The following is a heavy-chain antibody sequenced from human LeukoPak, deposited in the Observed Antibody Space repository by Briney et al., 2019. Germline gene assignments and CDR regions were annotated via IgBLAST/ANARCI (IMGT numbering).Heavy chain of an antibody. J-gene: IGHJ3*02. Sequence: SETLSLTCTVSGGSMSSYYWSWIRQPPGKGLEWIGYIYYSGSTNYNPSLKSRVTISVDTSKNQFSLKLSSVTAADTAVYYCARHGAGEPRRGDAFDIWGQGTMVTVSS. D-gene: IGHD1-14*01. CDR3: ARHGAGEPRRGDAFDI. CDR1: GGSMSSYY. V-gene: IGHV4-59*08. CDR2: IYYSGST.